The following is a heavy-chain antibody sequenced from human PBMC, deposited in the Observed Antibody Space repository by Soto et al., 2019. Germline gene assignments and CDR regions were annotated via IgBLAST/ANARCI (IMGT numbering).Heavy chain of an antibody. Sequence: GGSLRLSCAASGFTFSSYGMHWVRQAPGKGLEWVAVISYDGSNKYYADSVKGRFTISRDNSKNTLYLQMNSLRAEDTAAYYCAKDLGGAIVVVPAAMTDYYYGMDVWGQGTTVTVSS. V-gene: IGHV3-30*18. CDR3: AKDLGGAIVVVPAAMTDYYYGMDV. CDR1: GFTFSSYG. J-gene: IGHJ6*02. D-gene: IGHD2-2*01. CDR2: ISYDGSNK.